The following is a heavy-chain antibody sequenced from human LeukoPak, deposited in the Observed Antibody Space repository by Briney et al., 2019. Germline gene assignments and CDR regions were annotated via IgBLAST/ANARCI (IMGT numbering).Heavy chain of an antibody. J-gene: IGHJ3*02. Sequence: AETLSLTCAASGFTFSSYAMSWIRQAPGKGLEWISGINGSGGTNYNADPMKGGITISGDNYKHTRHLQMYSLRAETTAAVCCAKAPTTVTNDAFNIWGEATMVTVPS. V-gene: IGHV3-23*01. D-gene: IGHD4-17*01. CDR2: INGSGGTN. CDR3: AKAPTTVTNDAFNI. CDR1: GFTFSSYA.